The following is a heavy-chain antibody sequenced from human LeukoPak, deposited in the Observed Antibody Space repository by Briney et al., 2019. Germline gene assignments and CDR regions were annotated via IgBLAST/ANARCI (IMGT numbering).Heavy chain of an antibody. CDR3: AALSGYSGYDWFSHFDY. CDR1: GGSIRSYY. J-gene: IGHJ4*02. V-gene: IGHV4-59*04. CDR2: IYDSRGT. D-gene: IGHD5-12*01. Sequence: SETLSLTCTVSGGSIRSYYWSWIRQPPAKGLEWIGYIYDSRGTLYNRSLRGRVTMSVDTSNNQFSLSLSSVTAADTAVYYCAALSGYSGYDWFSHFDYWGQGTLVTVSS.